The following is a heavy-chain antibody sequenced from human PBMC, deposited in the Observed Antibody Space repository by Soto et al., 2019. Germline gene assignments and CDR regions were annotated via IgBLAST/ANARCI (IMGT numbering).Heavy chain of an antibody. J-gene: IGHJ4*02. D-gene: IGHD2-15*01. V-gene: IGHV3-30*18. CDR1: GFSFSNCG. CDR2: ISSDGSDK. CDR3: VKGSEVARQDIDY. Sequence: QVQLVESWGGVVQPGRSLRLSCAASGFSFSNCGIHCVRQAPGKGLEWVAAISSDGSDKYYSESVKGRFTISRDNSKNTLFLQMNSLRVEDTAVYYCVKGSEVARQDIDYWGQGTLVTVSS.